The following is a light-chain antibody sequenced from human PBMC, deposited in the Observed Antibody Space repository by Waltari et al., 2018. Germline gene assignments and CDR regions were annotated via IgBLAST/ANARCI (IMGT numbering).Light chain of an antibody. Sequence: EIVLTQSPGTLSLSPGERATLPCRASQSVGRSLAWYQQKPGQAPRLLIYGASIRATGIPYRFSGDGSGTDFSLTISKLGPDDFAAYHGQHYVRLPVTFGQGTKVEIK. CDR1: QSVGRS. J-gene: IGKJ1*01. CDR3: QHYVRLPVT. V-gene: IGKV3-20*01. CDR2: GAS.